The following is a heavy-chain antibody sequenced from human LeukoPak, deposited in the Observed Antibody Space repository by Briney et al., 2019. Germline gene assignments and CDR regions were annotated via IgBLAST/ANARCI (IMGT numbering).Heavy chain of an antibody. J-gene: IGHJ4*02. CDR3: AKGGPHYGSGSYYAFDY. D-gene: IGHD3-10*01. Sequence: GRSLRLSCAASGFTFTNFAMHWVRQAPGKGLEWVTVISDDGNNKYFADSVKGRFTISRDNSKNTLYLQMNNLRAEDTAVYYCAKGGPHYGSGSYYAFDYWGQGTLVTVSS. CDR2: ISDDGNNK. CDR1: GFTFTNFA. V-gene: IGHV3-30*18.